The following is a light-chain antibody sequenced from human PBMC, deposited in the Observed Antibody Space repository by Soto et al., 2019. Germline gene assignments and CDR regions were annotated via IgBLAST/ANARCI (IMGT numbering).Light chain of an antibody. CDR2: DAS. CDR3: QQYDDLPRT. V-gene: IGKV1-33*01. Sequence: DIQMTQSPSSLSASVGDRVTFTCQASQGISYRLNWYQQKPGKAPNLLICDASNLETGVPSRFSGSGSGTDFTLTISGLQPEDIATYYCQQYDDLPRTFSQGTKLQIK. J-gene: IGKJ2*01. CDR1: QGISYR.